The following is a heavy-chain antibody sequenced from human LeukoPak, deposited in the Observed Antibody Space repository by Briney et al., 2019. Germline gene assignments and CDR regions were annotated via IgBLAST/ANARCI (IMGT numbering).Heavy chain of an antibody. V-gene: IGHV3-48*03. Sequence: RGSLRLSCAASGFTFSSYEMNWVRQAPGKGLEWVSYISSSGRTIYYAESVKGRFAISRDNAKDSLYLQMNSLRAEDTAVYYCARVASRGQEDYWGQGTLVTVSS. D-gene: IGHD5-12*01. CDR3: ARVASRGQEDY. CDR1: GFTFSSYE. J-gene: IGHJ4*02. CDR2: ISSSGRTI.